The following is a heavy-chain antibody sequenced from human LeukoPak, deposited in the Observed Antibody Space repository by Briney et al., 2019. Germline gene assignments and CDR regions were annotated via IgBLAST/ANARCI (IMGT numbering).Heavy chain of an antibody. V-gene: IGHV6-1*01. CDR2: TYYRSKWYN. CDR1: GDSVSSNSAA. J-gene: IGHJ6*02. D-gene: IGHD3-22*01. Sequence: SQTLSLTCAISGDSVSSNSAAWNWIRQSPSSGLEWLGRTYYRSKWYNDYAVSVKSRITINPDTSKNQFSLQLNSVTPEDTAVYYCARGLSSYDSSRYGMDVWGQGTTVTVSS. CDR3: ARGLSSYDSSRYGMDV.